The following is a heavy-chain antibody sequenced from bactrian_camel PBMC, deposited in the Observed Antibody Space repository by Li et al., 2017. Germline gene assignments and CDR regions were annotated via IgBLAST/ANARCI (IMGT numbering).Heavy chain of an antibody. J-gene: IGHJ4*01. V-gene: IGHV3S40*01. Sequence: VQLVESGGGSVQAGGSLRLSCVVSGYTYSSNCMGWFRQAPGKEREGVAAIYTGGGSTYYADSVKGRFTISQDNAKNTVYLQMNSLKPEDTAMYYCAADLYRPPVDTSWGRGTQVTVS. CDR3: AADLYRPPVDTS. CDR1: GYTYSSNC. CDR2: IYTGGGST.